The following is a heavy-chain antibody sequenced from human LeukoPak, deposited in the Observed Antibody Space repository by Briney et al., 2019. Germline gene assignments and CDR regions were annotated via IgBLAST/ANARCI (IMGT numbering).Heavy chain of an antibody. CDR2: IYTSGST. D-gene: IGHD3-9*01. V-gene: IGHV4-4*07. CDR3: ARAPTLPLRYFDWLSKGMDV. J-gene: IGHJ6*02. CDR1: GGSISSYY. Sequence: EPSETLSLTCTVSGGSISSYYWSWIRRPAGKGLEWIGRIYTSGSTNYNPSLKSRVTMSVDTSKSQFSLKLSSVTAADTAVYYCARAPTLPLRYFDWLSKGMDVWGQGTTVTVSS.